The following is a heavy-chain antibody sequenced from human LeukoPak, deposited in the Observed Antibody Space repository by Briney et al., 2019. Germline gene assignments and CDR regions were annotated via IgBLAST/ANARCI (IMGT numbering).Heavy chain of an antibody. V-gene: IGHV1-2*04. D-gene: IGHD4-17*01. J-gene: IGHJ4*02. CDR2: INPNSGGT. CDR3: ARGGTGTHGDYVFNY. CDR1: GGTFSSYA. Sequence: ASVNVSCKASGGTFSSYAISWVRQAPGQGLEWMGWINPNSGGTNYAQKFQGWVTMTRDTSISTAYMELSRLRSDDTAVYYCARGGTGTHGDYVFNYWGQGTLVTVSS.